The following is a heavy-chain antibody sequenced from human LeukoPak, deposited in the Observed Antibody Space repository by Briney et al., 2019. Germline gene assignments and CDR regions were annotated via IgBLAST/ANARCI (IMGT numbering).Heavy chain of an antibody. CDR2: IYTSGST. J-gene: IGHJ3*02. Sequence: SETLSPTCTVSGGSISSYYWSWIRQPAGKGLEWIGRIYTSGSTNYNPSLKSRVTISVDTSKNQFSLKLSSVTAADTAVYYCARGSYDSRGDAFDIWGQGTMVTVSS. V-gene: IGHV4-4*07. CDR1: GGSISSYY. D-gene: IGHD3-22*01. CDR3: ARGSYDSRGDAFDI.